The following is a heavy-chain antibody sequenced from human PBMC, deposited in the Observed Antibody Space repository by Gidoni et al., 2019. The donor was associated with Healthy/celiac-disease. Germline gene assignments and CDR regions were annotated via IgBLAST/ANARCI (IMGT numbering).Heavy chain of an antibody. J-gene: IGHJ4*02. Sequence: EVQLVESGGGLVKPGGSLRLTCAASGFTFSNAWMSWVRQAPGKGLGWVGRIKSKTDGGTTDYAAPVKGRFTISRDDSKNTLYLQMNSLKTEDTAVYYCTTGTIVVVTAIPDYWGQGTLVTVSS. V-gene: IGHV3-15*01. CDR1: GFTFSNAW. D-gene: IGHD2-21*02. CDR2: IKSKTDGGTT. CDR3: TTGTIVVVTAIPDY.